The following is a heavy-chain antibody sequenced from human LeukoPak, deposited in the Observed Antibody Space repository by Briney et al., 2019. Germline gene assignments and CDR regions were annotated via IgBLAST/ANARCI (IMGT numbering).Heavy chain of an antibody. Sequence: GGSLRLSCAASGFTLSSYWMQWVRQAPGKGLVWVSRINTDGSSTSYADSVKGRFTISRDNARNTLYLQMSSLRAEDTAVYYCARGGPIRGAYFDYWGQGTLVTVSS. CDR2: INTDGSST. J-gene: IGHJ4*02. V-gene: IGHV3-74*01. CDR1: GFTLSSYW. CDR3: ARGGPIRGAYFDY.